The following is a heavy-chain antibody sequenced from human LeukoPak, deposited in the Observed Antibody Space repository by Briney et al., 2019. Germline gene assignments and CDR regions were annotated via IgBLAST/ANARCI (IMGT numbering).Heavy chain of an antibody. CDR1: GASISSYY. D-gene: IGHD2-21*02. V-gene: IGHV4-59*13. Sequence: SETLSLTCSVSGASISSYYWTWIRQPPGKGLELIGNIFPSGSPNFNPSLKSRVTMSVEASKKQFSLRLTSVTADDTAVYYCAGEGDSWHRFDFWGRGLLVTVSS. CDR2: IFPSGSP. J-gene: IGHJ4*02. CDR3: AGEGDSWHRFDF.